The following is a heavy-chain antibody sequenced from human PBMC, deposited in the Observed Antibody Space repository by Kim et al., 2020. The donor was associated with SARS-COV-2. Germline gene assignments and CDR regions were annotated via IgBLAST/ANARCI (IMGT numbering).Heavy chain of an antibody. D-gene: IGHD6-19*01. J-gene: IGHJ4*02. Sequence: GGSLRLSCAASGFTFSSYWMSWVRQAPGKGLEWVANIKQDGSEKYYVDSVKGRFTISRDNAKNSLYLQMNSLRAEDTAVYYCARVPGVQWLVLDFDYWGQGTLVTVSS. CDR1: GFTFSSYW. CDR2: IKQDGSEK. V-gene: IGHV3-7*01. CDR3: ARVPGVQWLVLDFDY.